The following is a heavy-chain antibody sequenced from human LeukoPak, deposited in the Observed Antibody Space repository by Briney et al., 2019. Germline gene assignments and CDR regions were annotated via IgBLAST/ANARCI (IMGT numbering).Heavy chain of an antibody. Sequence: SQTLSLTCTVSGGSISSGGYYWSWIRQPPGKGLEWIGYIYYSGSTKYNPSLKSRVTISVDTSKNQFSLKLSSVTAADTAVYYCARVRYSSGWYEDYWGQGTLVTVSS. D-gene: IGHD6-19*01. CDR3: ARVRYSSGWYEDY. V-gene: IGHV4-61*08. CDR1: GGSISSGGYY. J-gene: IGHJ4*02. CDR2: IYYSGST.